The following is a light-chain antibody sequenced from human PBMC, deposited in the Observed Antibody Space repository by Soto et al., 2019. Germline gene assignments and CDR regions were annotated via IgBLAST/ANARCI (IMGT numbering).Light chain of an antibody. V-gene: IGLV2-14*01. CDR1: SSDVGGYNY. CDR3: SSYTSSSTPVV. J-gene: IGLJ2*01. CDR2: DVS. Sequence: QSALTQPASVSGSPGQSITISCTGTSSDVGGYNYVSWYQQHPGKAPKLMIYDVSNRPSGVSNRFSGSKSGNTASLTISGLPAEDEADYYCSSYTSSSTPVVFGGGTKLTLL.